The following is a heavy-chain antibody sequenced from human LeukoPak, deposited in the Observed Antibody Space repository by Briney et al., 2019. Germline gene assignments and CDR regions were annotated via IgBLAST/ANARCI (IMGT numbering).Heavy chain of an antibody. D-gene: IGHD6-19*01. CDR1: GGSFSGYY. CDR2: IYHSGST. V-gene: IGHV4-38-2*01. J-gene: IGHJ4*02. Sequence: PSETLSLTCAVYGGSFSGYYWGWIRQPPGKGLEWIGSIYHSGSTYYNPSLKSRVTISVDTSKNQFSLKLSSVTAADTAVYYCATQQWLVREVVYWGQGTLVTVSS. CDR3: ATQQWLVREVVY.